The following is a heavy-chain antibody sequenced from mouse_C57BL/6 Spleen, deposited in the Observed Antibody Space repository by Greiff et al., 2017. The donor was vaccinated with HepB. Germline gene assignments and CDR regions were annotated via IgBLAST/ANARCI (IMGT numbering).Heavy chain of an antibody. Sequence: QVQLQQSGAELVKPGASVKMSCKASGYTFTSYWITWVKQRPGQGLEWIGDIYPGSGSTNYNEKFKSKATLTVDTSSSTADMQLSSLTSEDSAFYYCARHDGYYGGGYWGQGTTLTVSS. CDR1: GYTFTSYW. D-gene: IGHD2-3*01. J-gene: IGHJ2*01. CDR3: ARHDGYYGGGY. CDR2: IYPGSGST. V-gene: IGHV1-55*01.